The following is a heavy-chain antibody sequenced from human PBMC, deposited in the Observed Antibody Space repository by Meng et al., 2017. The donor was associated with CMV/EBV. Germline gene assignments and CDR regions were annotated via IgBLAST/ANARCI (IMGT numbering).Heavy chain of an antibody. CDR1: GGSICSYY. D-gene: IGHD3-3*01. J-gene: IGHJ2*01. V-gene: IGHV4-59*01. CDR2: IYYSGST. Sequence: LTCTVSGGSICSYYWSWIRQPPGKGLEWIGYIYYSGSTNYNPSLKSRVTISVDTSKNQFSLKLSSVTAADTAVYYCARWRGYWYFDLWGRGTLVTVSS. CDR3: ARWRGYWYFDL.